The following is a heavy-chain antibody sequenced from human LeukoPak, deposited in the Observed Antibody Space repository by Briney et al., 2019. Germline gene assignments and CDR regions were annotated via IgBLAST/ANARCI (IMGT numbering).Heavy chain of an antibody. CDR1: GFTLSSYA. D-gene: IGHD3-10*01. CDR3: AKDPFGIKTHYFDY. J-gene: IGHJ4*02. Sequence: GGSLRLSCAASGFTLSSYAMSWVRQAPGKGLEWVSATSSSDAGTYYAESVRGRSTISRDNSKNTLFLQMNSLRAEDAAVYYCAKDPFGIKTHYFDYWGQGTLVTVSS. CDR2: TSSSDAGT. V-gene: IGHV3-23*01.